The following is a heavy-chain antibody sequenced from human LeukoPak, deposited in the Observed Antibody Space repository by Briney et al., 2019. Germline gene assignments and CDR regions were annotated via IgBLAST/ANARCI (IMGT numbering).Heavy chain of an antibody. CDR2: IYYSGST. CDR3: ARREGYSFGYDY. J-gene: IGHJ4*02. Sequence: PSETLSLTCTVSGGSISSSIYYWGWIRQPPGKGLEWIGDIYYSGSTYYNPSLKSRVTMSVDTSKNHFSLKLSSVTAADTAVYYCARREGYSFGYDYWGQGTLVTVSS. V-gene: IGHV4-39*01. D-gene: IGHD5-18*01. CDR1: GGSISSSIYY.